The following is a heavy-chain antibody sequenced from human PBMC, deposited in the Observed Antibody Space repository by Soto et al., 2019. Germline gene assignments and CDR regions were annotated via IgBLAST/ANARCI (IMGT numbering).Heavy chain of an antibody. CDR1: GGSISSYY. V-gene: IGHV4-59*01. CDR2: IYYSGST. CDR3: ARGEQWLNPFDY. Sequence: SETLSLTCTVSGGSISSYYWSWIRQPPGKGLEWIGYIYYSGSTNYNPSLKSRVTISVDTSKNQFSLKLSSVTAADTAVYYCARGEQWLNPFDYWGQGTLVTVSS. J-gene: IGHJ4*02. D-gene: IGHD6-19*01.